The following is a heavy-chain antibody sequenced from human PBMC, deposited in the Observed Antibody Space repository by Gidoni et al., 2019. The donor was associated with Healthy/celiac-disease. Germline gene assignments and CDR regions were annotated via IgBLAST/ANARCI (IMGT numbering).Heavy chain of an antibody. CDR3: ARGPIAAAGFDAFDI. CDR2: IKQDGSEK. Sequence: EVQLVESGGGLVQHGGSLRLSCAASGFTFRSYWMSWARQSPGKGLEWVANIKQDGSEKYYVDSVKGRFTISRDNAKNSLYLQMNSLRAEDTAVYYCARGPIAAAGFDAFDIWGQGTMVTVSS. CDR1: GFTFRSYW. D-gene: IGHD6-13*01. V-gene: IGHV3-7*03. J-gene: IGHJ3*02.